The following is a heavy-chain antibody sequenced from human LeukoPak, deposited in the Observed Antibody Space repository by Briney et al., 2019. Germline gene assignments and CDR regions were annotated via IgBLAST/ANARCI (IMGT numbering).Heavy chain of an antibody. CDR1: GFTFTCCW. CDR2: IKQDGREK. Sequence: GGSLRLSCAASGFTFTCCWMSLVRPTPGEGLDWVASIKQDGREKFYADSVKGRFTISRDNAKNSLYLQVNSLRAEDTAVYYCARVPGVTRYFDSWGQGILVTVSS. CDR3: ARVPGVTRYFDS. D-gene: IGHD2-21*02. J-gene: IGHJ4*02. V-gene: IGHV3-7*01.